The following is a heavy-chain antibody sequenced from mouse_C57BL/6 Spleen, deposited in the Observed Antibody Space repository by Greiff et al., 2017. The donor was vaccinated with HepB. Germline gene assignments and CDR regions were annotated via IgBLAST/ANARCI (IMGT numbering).Heavy chain of an antibody. CDR1: GYTFTSYW. CDR3: ARSGETAQALCDIVY. D-gene: IGHD3-2*02. CDR2: IDPSDSYT. J-gene: IGHJ4*01. Sequence: QVQLQQPGAELVMPGASVKLSCKASGYTFTSYWMHWVKQRPGQGLEWIGEIDPSDSYTNYNQKFKGKSTLTVDKSSSTAYMQLSSLTSEDSAVYYCARSGETAQALCDIVYWGQGPSVTVST. V-gene: IGHV1-69*01.